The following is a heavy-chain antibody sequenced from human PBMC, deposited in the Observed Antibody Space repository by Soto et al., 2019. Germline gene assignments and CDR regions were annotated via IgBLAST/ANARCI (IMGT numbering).Heavy chain of an antibody. Sequence: QVQLVESGGGVVQPGRSLRLSCAASGFTFSSYARHWVRQAPGKGLEWVAVISYDGSNKYYADSVKGRFTISRDNSKNTLYLQMNSLRAEDTAVYYCAREPGTAMIGYFDLWGRGTLVTVSS. D-gene: IGHD3-22*01. CDR2: ISYDGSNK. CDR3: AREPGTAMIGYFDL. J-gene: IGHJ2*01. V-gene: IGHV3-30-3*01. CDR1: GFTFSSYA.